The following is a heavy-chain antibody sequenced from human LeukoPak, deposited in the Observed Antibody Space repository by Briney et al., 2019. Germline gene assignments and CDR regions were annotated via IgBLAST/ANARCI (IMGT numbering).Heavy chain of an antibody. CDR2: INSDGSST. CDR1: GFTFSSYW. Sequence: PGGSLRLPCAASGFTFSSYWMHWVRQAPGKGLVWVSRINSDGSSTSYADSVKGRFTISRDNAKNTLYLQMNSLRAEDTAVYYCARDPTVRYFDWLLAGWFDPWGQGTLVTVSS. J-gene: IGHJ5*02. V-gene: IGHV3-74*01. D-gene: IGHD3-9*01. CDR3: ARDPTVRYFDWLLAGWFDP.